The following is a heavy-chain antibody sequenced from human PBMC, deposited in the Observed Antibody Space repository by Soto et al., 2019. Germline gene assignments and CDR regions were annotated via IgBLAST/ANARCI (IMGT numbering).Heavy chain of an antibody. D-gene: IGHD6-19*01. V-gene: IGHV3-20*04. CDR1: GFRFDEYG. CDR3: ARGDIAVAVSSDF. CDR2: TNWDGDDT. J-gene: IGHJ4*02. Sequence: EVHLVESGGGVVRPGGSLRLSCAASGFRFDEYGMTWVRQAPGKGLEWVSGTNWDGDDTGYADSVKGRFTISRDNAKNSLYLQMNNLKGEDTAIYYRARGDIAVAVSSDFWGQGTLVTVSS.